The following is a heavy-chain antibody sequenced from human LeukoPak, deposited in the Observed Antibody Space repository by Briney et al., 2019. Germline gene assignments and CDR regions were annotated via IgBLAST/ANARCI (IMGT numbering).Heavy chain of an antibody. Sequence: PSETLSLTCTVSGGSISSSGYYWGWIRQPPGKGLEWIGSLFYGGSTYYNPSLKSRVTISVDTSKTQFSLRLSSVTAADTAVYYCARWQVGATPYHYYYMDVWGKGTTVAVSS. V-gene: IGHV4-39*01. J-gene: IGHJ6*03. CDR1: GGSISSSGYY. D-gene: IGHD1-26*01. CDR2: LFYGGST. CDR3: ARWQVGATPYHYYYMDV.